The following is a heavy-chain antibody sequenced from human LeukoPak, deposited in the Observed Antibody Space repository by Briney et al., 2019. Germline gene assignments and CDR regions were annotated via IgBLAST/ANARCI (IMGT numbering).Heavy chain of an antibody. CDR2: IIPIFGTA. CDR1: GGTFSSYA. V-gene: IGHV1-69*05. Sequence: GASVTVSFKASGGTFSSYAISWVRQAPGQGLEWMGGIIPIFGTANYAQKFQGRVTITTDESTSTAYMELSSLRSEDTAVYYCAVTYSSSSGDYWGQGTLVTVSS. J-gene: IGHJ4*02. CDR3: AVTYSSSSGDY. D-gene: IGHD6-6*01.